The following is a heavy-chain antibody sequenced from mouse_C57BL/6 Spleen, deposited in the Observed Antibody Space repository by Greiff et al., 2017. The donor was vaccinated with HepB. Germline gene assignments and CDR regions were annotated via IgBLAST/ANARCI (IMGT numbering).Heavy chain of an antibody. J-gene: IGHJ2*01. V-gene: IGHV14-4*01. D-gene: IGHD3-2*02. CDR3: TSQGLGDY. Sequence: EVQLQQSGAELVRPGASVKLSCTASGFNIKDDYMHWVKQRPEQGLEWIGWIDPENGDTEYASKFQGKATITADTSSNTAYLQLSSLTSEDTAVYYCTSQGLGDYWGQGTTLTVSS. CDR2: IDPENGDT. CDR1: GFNIKDDY.